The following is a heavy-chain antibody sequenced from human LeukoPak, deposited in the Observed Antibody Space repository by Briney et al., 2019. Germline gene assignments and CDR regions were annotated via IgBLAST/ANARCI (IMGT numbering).Heavy chain of an antibody. D-gene: IGHD6-13*01. CDR2: INHSGST. J-gene: IGHJ5*02. CDR3: ARGPVAAAASNWFDP. Sequence: SETLSLTCAVYGGSFSGYYWSWLRQPPGKGLEWMGEINHSGSTNYNPSLKSRVTISVATSKNKFSLKLSSVTAADTAVYYCARGPVAAAASNWFDPWGQGTLVTVSS. V-gene: IGHV4-34*01. CDR1: GGSFSGYY.